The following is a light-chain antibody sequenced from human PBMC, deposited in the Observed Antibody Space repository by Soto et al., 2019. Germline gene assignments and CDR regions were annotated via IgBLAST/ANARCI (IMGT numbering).Light chain of an antibody. J-gene: IGKJ4*01. CDR2: LGS. CDR3: MQALHTPLT. CDR1: QSLLHSNLYNC. V-gene: IGKV2-28*01. Sequence: DIVMTQSPLSLPVTPGEPASISCRSSQSLLHSNLYNCLDWYLQKPGQSPQLLIHLGSNRASGVPDRFSGSGSGTDLTLQISRVEAEDVGVYYCMQALHTPLTFGGGTKVEIK.